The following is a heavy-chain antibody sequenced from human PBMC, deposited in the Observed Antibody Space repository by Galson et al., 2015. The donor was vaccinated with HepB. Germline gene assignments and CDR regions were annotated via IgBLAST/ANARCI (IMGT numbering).Heavy chain of an antibody. D-gene: IGHD6-13*01. CDR1: GGTFSSYA. V-gene: IGHV1-69*13. CDR3: ARGITGIAAAGPQTDYYYGMDV. J-gene: IGHJ6*02. CDR2: IIPIFGTA. Sequence: SVKVSCKASGGTFSSYAISWVRLAPGQGLEWMGGIIPIFGTANYAQKFQGRVTITADESTSTAYMELSSLRSEDTAVYYCARGITGIAAAGPQTDYYYGMDVWGQGTTVTVSS.